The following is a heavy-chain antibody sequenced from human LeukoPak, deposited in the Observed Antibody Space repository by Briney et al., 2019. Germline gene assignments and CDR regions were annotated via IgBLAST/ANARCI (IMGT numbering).Heavy chain of an antibody. Sequence: PSETLSLTCTVSSGSINSYSWSWIRQPAGKGLEWIGRIYTSGSTNYNPSLKSRVTISVDTSKNQFSLKLSSVTAADTAVYYCARDNDFWSGQEAGFDPWGQGTLVTVSS. CDR1: SGSINSYS. J-gene: IGHJ5*02. CDR3: ARDNDFWSGQEAGFDP. V-gene: IGHV4-4*07. D-gene: IGHD3-3*01. CDR2: IYTSGST.